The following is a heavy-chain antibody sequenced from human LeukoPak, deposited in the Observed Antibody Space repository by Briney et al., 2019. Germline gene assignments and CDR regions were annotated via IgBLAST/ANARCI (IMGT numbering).Heavy chain of an antibody. CDR3: AGSYSSTWYSTFDL. J-gene: IGHJ3*01. CDR1: GDSLNSNSYY. D-gene: IGHD6-13*01. CDR2: INYSGNT. Sequence: TSETLSLTCTVSGDSLNSNSYYWGWIRQPPGKGLEWIGSINYSGNTYYSPSLKSRVTISVDTSKNQFSLKLSSVTAAETAIYYCAGSYSSTWYSTFDLWGQGTVVTVSS. V-gene: IGHV4-39*01.